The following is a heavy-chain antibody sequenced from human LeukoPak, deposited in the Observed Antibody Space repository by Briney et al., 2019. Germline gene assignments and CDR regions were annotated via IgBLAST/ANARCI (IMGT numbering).Heavy chain of an antibody. D-gene: IGHD6-13*01. V-gene: IGHV3-7*03. CDR1: GFIFNSYS. CDR2: INPDGSEI. Sequence: GGSLRLSCAASGFIFNSYSMTWVRQAPGKGLEWVANINPDGSEIYYVDSVKGRFTISRDNAKNSLYLQMNSLRAEDTAVYYCARTLYIAAAPGGFDYWGQGTLVTVSS. CDR3: ARTLYIAAAPGGFDY. J-gene: IGHJ4*02.